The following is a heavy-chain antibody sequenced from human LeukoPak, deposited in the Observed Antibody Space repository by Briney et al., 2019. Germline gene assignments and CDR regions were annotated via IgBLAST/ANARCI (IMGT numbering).Heavy chain of an antibody. J-gene: IGHJ4*02. CDR1: GFTFNSFS. CDR2: ISSSTIYT. V-gene: IGHV3-21*04. Sequence: GGSLRLSCAASGFTFNSFSMNWVRQAPGKGLEWVSSISSSTIYTYYADSVKGRFTISRDNAKNSLYLQMNSLRAEDTAVYYCARGYDFWSDYYFDYWGQGTLVTVSS. CDR3: ARGYDFWSDYYFDY. D-gene: IGHD3-3*01.